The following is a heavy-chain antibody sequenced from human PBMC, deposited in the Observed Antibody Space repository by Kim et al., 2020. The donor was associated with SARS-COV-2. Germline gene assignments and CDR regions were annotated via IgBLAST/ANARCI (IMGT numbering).Heavy chain of an antibody. V-gene: IGHV1-69*13. CDR2: IIPIFGTA. J-gene: IGHJ1*01. Sequence: SVKVSCKASGGTFSSYAISWVRQAPGQGLEWMGGIIPIFGTANYAQKFQGRVTITADESTSTAYMELSSLRSEDTAVYYCAREDGVYCSGGSCYSVGFQHWGQDTLVTVSS. CDR3: AREDGVYCSGGSCYSVGFQH. CDR1: GGTFSSYA. D-gene: IGHD2-15*01.